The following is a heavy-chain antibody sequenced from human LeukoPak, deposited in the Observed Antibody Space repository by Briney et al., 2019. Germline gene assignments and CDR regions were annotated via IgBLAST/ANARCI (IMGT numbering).Heavy chain of an antibody. J-gene: IGHJ6*03. CDR3: AREWEDIVVVPAAIDYYYYYMDV. D-gene: IGHD2-2*01. CDR1: GFLFSSYI. V-gene: IGHV3-21*01. CDR2: ITSSGSHV. Sequence: GGSLRLSCAGSGFLFSSYIMNWVRQTPGKGLEWVASITSSGSHVYYGDSVDGRFTISRDNAKNSLYLQMNSLRAEDTAVYYCAREWEDIVVVPAAIDYYYYYMDVWGKGTTVTVSS.